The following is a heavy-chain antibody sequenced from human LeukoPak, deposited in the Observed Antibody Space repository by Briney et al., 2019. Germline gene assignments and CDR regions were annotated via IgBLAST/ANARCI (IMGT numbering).Heavy chain of an antibody. CDR1: GFTFSSYA. D-gene: IGHD3-3*01. J-gene: IGHJ3*01. V-gene: IGHV3-30-3*01. CDR2: ISYDGSNK. CDR3: ASARITISAGRG. Sequence: GRSLRLSCAASGFTFSSYAMHWVRQAPGKGLEWVAVISYDGSNKYYADSVKGRFTISRDNSKNTLYLQMNSLRAEDTAVYYCASARITISAGRGGGQGTMVTVSS.